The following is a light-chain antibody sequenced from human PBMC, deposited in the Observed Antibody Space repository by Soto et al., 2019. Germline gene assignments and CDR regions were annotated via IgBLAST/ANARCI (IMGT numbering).Light chain of an antibody. V-gene: IGLV3-1*01. CDR2: QDS. CDR1: KLGDKY. CDR3: QASDSSTAVV. Sequence: SYELTQPPSVSVSPGQTASITCFGDKLGDKYACWYQQKPGQSPVLVIYQDSKRPSGIPERFSGSNSGNTATLTISGTQAMDEADYYCQASDSSTAVVFGGGTKLTVL. J-gene: IGLJ2*01.